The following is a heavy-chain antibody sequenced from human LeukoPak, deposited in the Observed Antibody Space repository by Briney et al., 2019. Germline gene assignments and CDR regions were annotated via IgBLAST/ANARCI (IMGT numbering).Heavy chain of an antibody. V-gene: IGHV3-9*01. CDR1: GFTFDDYA. J-gene: IGHJ4*02. CDR2: ISWNSGSI. CDR3: AKSYNYDILTGYPDY. Sequence: GGSLRLSCAASGFTFDDYAMHWVRQAPGKGLEWVSGISWNSGSIGYADSVKDRFTISRDNAKNSLYLQMNSLRAEDTALYYCAKSYNYDILTGYPDYWGQGTLVTVSS. D-gene: IGHD3-9*01.